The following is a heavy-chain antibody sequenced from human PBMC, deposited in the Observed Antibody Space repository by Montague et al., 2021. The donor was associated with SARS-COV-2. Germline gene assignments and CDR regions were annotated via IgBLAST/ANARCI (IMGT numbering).Heavy chain of an antibody. Sequence: SLRLCCAASGFTFSDYYMSWVRQAPGKGLEWVSYISSSGSTIYYADSVKGRFTISRDNAKNSLYLQMNSLRAEDTAVYYCARAQWELLPDYWGQGTLVTVSS. J-gene: IGHJ4*02. CDR3: ARAQWELLPDY. CDR2: ISSSGSTI. CDR1: GFTFSDYY. D-gene: IGHD1-26*01. V-gene: IGHV3-11*01.